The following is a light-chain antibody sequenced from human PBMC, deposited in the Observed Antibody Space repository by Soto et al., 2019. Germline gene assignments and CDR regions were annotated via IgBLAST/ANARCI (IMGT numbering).Light chain of an antibody. CDR1: SSDVGGYNY. CDR3: TSFTTTNIWV. V-gene: IGLV2-14*03. CDR2: EVS. J-gene: IGLJ3*02. Sequence: QLVLTQPASVSGSPGQSITISCTGTSSDVGGYNYVSWFQQHPGKAPKLKIYEVSNRPSGVSNRFSGSKSGYTASLTISELQAEDEADYYCTSFTTTNIWVFGGGTKLTVL.